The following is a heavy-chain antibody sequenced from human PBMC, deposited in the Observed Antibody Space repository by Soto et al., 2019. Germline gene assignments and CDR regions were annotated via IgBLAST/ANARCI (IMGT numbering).Heavy chain of an antibody. J-gene: IGHJ4*02. Sequence: PSETLSLTCAVSGGSISGSHYHWGWIRQPPGKGLEWIGSMHYTGKDYYNPSLRSRVTIYVDTSKNEFSLNLNSVTAADTAVYYCAINPRIGVAGPDYWGQGTLLTVS. D-gene: IGHD6-19*01. CDR2: MHYTGKD. CDR3: AINPRIGVAGPDY. V-gene: IGHV4-39*01. CDR1: GGSISGSHYH.